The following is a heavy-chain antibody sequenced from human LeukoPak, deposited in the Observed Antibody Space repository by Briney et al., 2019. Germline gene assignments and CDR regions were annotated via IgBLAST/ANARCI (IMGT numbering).Heavy chain of an antibody. CDR1: GGSISSSSYY. V-gene: IGHV4-61*05. D-gene: IGHD3-10*01. CDR3: ALVRPLFDHYCFDY. J-gene: IGHJ4*02. CDR2: IYYSGST. Sequence: SDTLSLTCTVSGGSISSSSYYWGWIRQPPGKGLEWIGYIYYSGSTNYNPSLKSRVTISVDTSKNQFSLKLSSVTPADTAVYYCALVRPLFDHYCFDYWGQGTLVTVPS.